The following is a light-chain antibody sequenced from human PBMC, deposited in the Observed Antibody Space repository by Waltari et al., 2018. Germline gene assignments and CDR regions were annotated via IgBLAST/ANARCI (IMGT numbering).Light chain of an antibody. CDR1: SGRLSTTPF. CDR3: LVSMGSCIWL. V-gene: IGLV8-61*01. J-gene: IGLJ3*02. CDR2: KAN. Sequence: QNVVREETSWSVSPGGTVTLTCDLSSGRLSTTPFVSWYLQTPGQPPLALIYKANIHSSGLPALFSRSCLWYEAVLTIPRAKSDDDSDYYCLVSMGSCIWLLVGGTKLTV.